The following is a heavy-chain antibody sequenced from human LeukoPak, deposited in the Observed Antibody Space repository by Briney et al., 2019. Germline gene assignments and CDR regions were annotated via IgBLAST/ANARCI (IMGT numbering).Heavy chain of an antibody. J-gene: IGHJ4*02. Sequence: ASVKVSCKASGYTFINYYIHWVRQAPGHGLEWIGISNPSGDSTNYAQKFQGRVTMTRDTSTSTVYMDLSSLRSEDTAVYYCARWTTTFLDYWGQGTLVTVSS. CDR2: SNPSGDST. CDR1: GYTFINYY. CDR3: ARWTTTFLDY. V-gene: IGHV1-46*01. D-gene: IGHD1-1*01.